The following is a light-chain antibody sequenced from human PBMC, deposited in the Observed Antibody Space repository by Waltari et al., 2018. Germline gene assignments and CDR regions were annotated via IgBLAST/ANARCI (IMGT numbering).Light chain of an antibody. CDR3: SSYAGSSKGV. CDR1: SSDVGIYKR. Sequence: QSALTQPASVSGSPGQSITISCTGTSSDVGIYKRVSWYQPHPGKAPKLMIYAVSKRLSGVSDRFSGSKCGDIASLTISGLRPEDEAEYFCSSYAGSSKGVFGGGTKVTVL. CDR2: AVS. V-gene: IGLV2-23*02. J-gene: IGLJ2*01.